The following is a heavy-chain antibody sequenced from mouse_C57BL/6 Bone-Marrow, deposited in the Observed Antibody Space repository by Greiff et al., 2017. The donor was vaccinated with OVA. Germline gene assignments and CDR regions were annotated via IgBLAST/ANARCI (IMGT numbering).Heavy chain of an antibody. V-gene: IGHV2-6*01. D-gene: IGHD2-4*01. CDR1: GFSLTSYG. CDR3: ASEDYDYDGAWFAY. CDR2: IWGVGST. J-gene: IGHJ3*01. Sequence: VQLKQSGPGLVAPSQSLSITCTVSGFSLTSYGVDWVRQSPGKGLEWLGVIWGVGSTNYNSALKSRLSISKDNSKSQVFLKMNSLQTDDTAMYYCASEDYDYDGAWFAYWGQGTLVTVSA.